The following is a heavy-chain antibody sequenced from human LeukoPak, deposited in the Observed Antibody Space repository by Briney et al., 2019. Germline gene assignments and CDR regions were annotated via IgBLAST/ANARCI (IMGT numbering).Heavy chain of an antibody. CDR2: FIPIFSTA. V-gene: IGHV1-69*01. CDR3: ATSPYYDFWSGHNGAFDI. J-gene: IGHJ3*02. D-gene: IGHD3-3*01. CDR1: GGTFGSYA. Sequence: GSSVKVSCKASGGTFGSYATSWGRQAPGQGLEWMGGFIPIFSTANYAQKFQGRVTITADESTSPVYMELSSLRSEDTAVYYCATSPYYDFWSGHNGAFDIWGQGTMVIVSS.